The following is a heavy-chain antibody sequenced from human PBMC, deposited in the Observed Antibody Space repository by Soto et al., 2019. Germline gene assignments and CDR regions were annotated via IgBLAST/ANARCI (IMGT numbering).Heavy chain of an antibody. CDR1: GYTFTSYG. CDR3: VRRHVSATGIDWFDP. D-gene: IGHD6-13*01. J-gene: IGHJ5*02. Sequence: ASVKVSCKASGYTFTSYGIHWVRQAPGQRLEWMGWINAANGDTKYSPKFQGRVTITRDTSASTAYMGLSSLRSEDTAVYYCVRRHVSATGIDWFDPWGQGTLVTVSS. V-gene: IGHV1-3*01. CDR2: INAANGDT.